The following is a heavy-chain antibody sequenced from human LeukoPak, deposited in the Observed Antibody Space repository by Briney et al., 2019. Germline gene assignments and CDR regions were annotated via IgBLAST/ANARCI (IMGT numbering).Heavy chain of an antibody. CDR1: GGSISSYY. CDR3: ARDLAAAYAYYNSYGMDV. V-gene: IGHV4-4*07. D-gene: IGHD6-13*01. CDR2: IYTSGST. J-gene: IGHJ6*02. Sequence: SETLSLTCTVSGGSISSYYWSWIRQPAGKGLEWIGRIYTSGSTNYTPSLKSRVTVSVATSKNQFSLKLSSVTAADTAVYYCARDLAAAYAYYNSYGMDVWGQGTTVTVPS.